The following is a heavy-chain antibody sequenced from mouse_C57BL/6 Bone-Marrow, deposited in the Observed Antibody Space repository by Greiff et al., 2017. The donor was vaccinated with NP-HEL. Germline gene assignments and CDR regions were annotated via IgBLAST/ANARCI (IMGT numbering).Heavy chain of an antibody. CDR3: ARGGYGSSYAMDY. Sequence: QVQLQQSGAELARPGASVKMSCKASGYTFTSYTMHWVKQRPGQGLEWIGYINPSSGYTKYNQKFKDKATLTADKSSSTAYMPLSSLTSEDSAVYYCARGGYGSSYAMDYWGQGTSVTVSS. J-gene: IGHJ4*01. D-gene: IGHD1-1*01. CDR1: GYTFTSYT. CDR2: INPSSGYT. V-gene: IGHV1-4*01.